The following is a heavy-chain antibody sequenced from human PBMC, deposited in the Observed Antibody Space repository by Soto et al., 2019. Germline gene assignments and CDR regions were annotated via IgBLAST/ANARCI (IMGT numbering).Heavy chain of an antibody. V-gene: IGHV1-2*04. J-gene: IGHJ4*02. D-gene: IGHD5-12*01. Sequence: ASVKVSCKASGYTFTGYYMHWVRQAPGQRLEWMGWINPNSGGTNYAQKFQGWVTMTRDTSISTAYMELSRLRSDDTAVYYCARDGHKWLQAFGEYYFDYWGQGTLVTVSS. CDR3: ARDGHKWLQAFGEYYFDY. CDR2: INPNSGGT. CDR1: GYTFTGYY.